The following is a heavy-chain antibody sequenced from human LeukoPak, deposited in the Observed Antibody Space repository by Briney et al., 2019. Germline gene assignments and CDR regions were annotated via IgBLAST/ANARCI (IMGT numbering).Heavy chain of an antibody. J-gene: IGHJ6*03. CDR1: GFTFSSYS. V-gene: IGHV3-48*04. CDR2: ISSSNSTI. Sequence: GGSLRLSCAASGFTFSSYSMNWVRQAPGKGLEWVSYISSSNSTIYYADSVKGRFTISRDNAKNSLYLQMNSLRAEDTAVYYCARSIGGSGSYYNVHYYYYMDVWGKGTTVTVSS. D-gene: IGHD3-10*01. CDR3: ARSIGGSGSYYNVHYYYYMDV.